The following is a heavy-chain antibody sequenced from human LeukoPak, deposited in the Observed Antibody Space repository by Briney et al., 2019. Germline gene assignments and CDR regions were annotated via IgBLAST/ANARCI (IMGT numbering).Heavy chain of an antibody. D-gene: IGHD4-11*01. CDR3: ARSPEWYSNPYYYYYYMDV. CDR1: GYTFTSYG. CDR2: ISAYNGNT. V-gene: IGHV1-18*01. J-gene: IGHJ6*03. Sequence: ASVKVSCKASGYTFTSYGISWVRQAPGQGLEWMGWISAYNGNTNYAQKLQGRVTMTTDTSTSTAYMELRSLRSDDTAVYYCARSPEWYSNPYYYYYYMDVWGKGTTVTVSS.